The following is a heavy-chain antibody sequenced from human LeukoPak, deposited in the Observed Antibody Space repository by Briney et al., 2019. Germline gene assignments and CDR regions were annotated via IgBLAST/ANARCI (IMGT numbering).Heavy chain of an antibody. CDR1: GYTFTGYY. J-gene: IGHJ5*02. D-gene: IGHD3-10*01. V-gene: IGHV1-2*06. Sequence: ASVKVSCKASGYTFTGYYMHWVRQAPGQGLEWMGRINPNSGVTNYAQKFQGRVTMTRDTSISTAYMELSRLRSDDTAVYYCARDPSYYGSGRVVNWFDPWGQGTLVTVSS. CDR3: ARDPSYYGSGRVVNWFDP. CDR2: INPNSGVT.